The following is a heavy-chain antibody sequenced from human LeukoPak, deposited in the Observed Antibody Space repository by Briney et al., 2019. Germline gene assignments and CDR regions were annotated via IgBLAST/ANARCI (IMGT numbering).Heavy chain of an antibody. Sequence: GASVKVSCKASGGTFSSYAISWVGQAPGQGLEWMGGIIPIFGTANYAQKFQGRVTITADESTSTAYMELSSLRSEDTAVYYCARGMVRGVPAAFDIWGQGTMVTVSS. D-gene: IGHD3-10*01. CDR3: ARGMVRGVPAAFDI. CDR1: GGTFSSYA. V-gene: IGHV1-69*13. CDR2: IIPIFGTA. J-gene: IGHJ3*02.